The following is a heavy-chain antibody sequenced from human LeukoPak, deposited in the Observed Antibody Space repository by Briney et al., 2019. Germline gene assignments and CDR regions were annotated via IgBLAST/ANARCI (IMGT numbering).Heavy chain of an antibody. CDR3: ARGSYTSSWYSLLRRAPFDP. D-gene: IGHD6-13*01. J-gene: IGHJ5*02. Sequence: ASAYLSGTTAGTTFICYEISWVGKASGPGFEWNGWMDPNSGNTVYAQKFQGRVTLTRNTSISTAYLQLSSLRSDDTALYYCARGSYTSSWYSLLRRAPFDPWGQGTLVTVSS. V-gene: IGHV1-8*01. CDR1: GTTFICYE. CDR2: MDPNSGNT.